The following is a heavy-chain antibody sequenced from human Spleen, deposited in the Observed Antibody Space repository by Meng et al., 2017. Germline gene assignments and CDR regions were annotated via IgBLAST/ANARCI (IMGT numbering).Heavy chain of an antibody. J-gene: IGHJ3*02. CDR3: ARAPRMLYSGSGDYYRNDAFDI. D-gene: IGHD3-10*01. Sequence: ASVKVSCKAAGYIFTTYGITWVRQAPGQGLEWMGCISDYNGNTNYAQKFQGRVTLTTDTSTKTAYMKLRSLRSDGTAVYFCARAPRMLYSGSGDYYRNDAFDIWGPGTMVTVSS. V-gene: IGHV1-18*04. CDR1: GYIFTTYG. CDR2: ISDYNGNT.